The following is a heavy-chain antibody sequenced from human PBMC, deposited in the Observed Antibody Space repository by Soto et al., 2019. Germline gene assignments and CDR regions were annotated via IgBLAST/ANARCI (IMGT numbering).Heavy chain of an antibody. V-gene: IGHV3-23*01. CDR2: INDGGGTT. CDR3: ARSTSGWYRFDY. CDR1: GFSLNSHA. J-gene: IGHJ4*02. D-gene: IGHD6-19*01. Sequence: PGGSLRLSCAASGFSLNSHAMSWVRQAPGKGLEWVSGINDGGGTTYYADAVRGRFTISRDSSKDTLFLHLNNLRAEDTAIYYCARSTSGWYRFDYWGQGTQVTVSS.